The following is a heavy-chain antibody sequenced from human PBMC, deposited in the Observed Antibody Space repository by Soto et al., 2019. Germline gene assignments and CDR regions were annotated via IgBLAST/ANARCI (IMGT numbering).Heavy chain of an antibody. CDR3: ARGVGSSSWYYYYYYAMDV. D-gene: IGHD6-13*01. J-gene: IGHJ6*02. V-gene: IGHV4-59*01. Sequence: SQTLSLTCNASVGSISTDSSSSIRQPPGKGLEWIGYIYYSGRTNYNPSLKSRVTISVDTSKNQFSLKLSSVTAADTAVYYCARGVGSSSWYYYYYYAMDVWGQGTTVTVSS. CDR2: IYYSGRT. CDR1: VGSISTDS.